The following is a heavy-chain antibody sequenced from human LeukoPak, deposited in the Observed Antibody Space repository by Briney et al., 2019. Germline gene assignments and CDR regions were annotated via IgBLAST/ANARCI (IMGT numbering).Heavy chain of an antibody. Sequence: GGSLRLSCAASGFTFSSYGMHWVRQALGKGLEWVAVISYDGSNKYYADSVKGRFTISRDNSKNTLYLQMNSLRAEDTAVYYCAKAGAYSSGWYYWGQGTLVTVSS. D-gene: IGHD6-19*01. CDR2: ISYDGSNK. CDR3: AKAGAYSSGWYY. J-gene: IGHJ4*02. CDR1: GFTFSSYG. V-gene: IGHV3-30*18.